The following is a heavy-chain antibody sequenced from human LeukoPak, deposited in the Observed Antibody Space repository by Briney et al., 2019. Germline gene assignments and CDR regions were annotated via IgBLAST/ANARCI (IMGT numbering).Heavy chain of an antibody. D-gene: IGHD6-19*01. CDR3: TRDGLEQWLPCYFDY. J-gene: IGHJ4*02. CDR2: IRSKAYGGTT. CDR1: GFTFGDYA. Sequence: GGSLRLSCTASGFTFGDYAMSWFRQAPGKGLEWVGFIRSKAYGGTTEYAASVKGRFTISRDDSKSIAYLQMNSLKTEDTAVYYCTRDGLEQWLPCYFDYWGQGTLVTVSS. V-gene: IGHV3-49*03.